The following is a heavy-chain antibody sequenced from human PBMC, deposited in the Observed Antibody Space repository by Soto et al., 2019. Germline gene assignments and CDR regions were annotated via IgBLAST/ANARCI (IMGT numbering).Heavy chain of an antibody. CDR3: ARRAISWGNAFDI. V-gene: IGHV3-11*01. D-gene: IGHD3-16*01. CDR1: GFTFSDYY. CDR2: IFTGGSTI. Sequence: QVQLVESGGGLVKPGGSLRLSCAASGFTFSDYYMAWIRQAPGKGLGWVSYIFTGGSTINYADSVKGRFTISRDNDENSLYLQMDSLRAEDSAVYFCARRAISWGNAFDIWGQGTMVTVSS. J-gene: IGHJ3*02.